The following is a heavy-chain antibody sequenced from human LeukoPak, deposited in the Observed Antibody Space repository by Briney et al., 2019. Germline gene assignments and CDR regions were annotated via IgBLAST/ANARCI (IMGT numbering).Heavy chain of an antibody. J-gene: IGHJ5*02. V-gene: IGHV3-23*01. CDR1: GFTFSYFW. Sequence: GGSLRLSCAASGFTFSYFWMHWFRQTPGKGLVWVSAISGSGGSTYYADSVKGRFTISRDNSKNTLYLQMNSLRAEDTAVYYCAKDRSAAAGTWFDPWGQGTLVTVSS. CDR2: ISGSGGST. D-gene: IGHD6-13*01. CDR3: AKDRSAAAGTWFDP.